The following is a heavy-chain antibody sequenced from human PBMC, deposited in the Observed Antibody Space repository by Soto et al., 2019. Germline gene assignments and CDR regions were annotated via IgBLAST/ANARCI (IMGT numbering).Heavy chain of an antibody. J-gene: IGHJ4*02. CDR3: AKEVSLGSTVDIGY. D-gene: IGHD7-27*01. CDR2: ISGSGGST. V-gene: IGHV3-23*01. Sequence: VQLLESGGDLVQPGGSLRLSCAASGFTFTIFAMSWVRKSPGKGLEWVSTISGSGGSTYYADAVKGRFTISRDNSMGTLYLQMKSLRVEDTAIYYCAKEVSLGSTVDIGYWGQGTLVTVSS. CDR1: GFTFTIFA.